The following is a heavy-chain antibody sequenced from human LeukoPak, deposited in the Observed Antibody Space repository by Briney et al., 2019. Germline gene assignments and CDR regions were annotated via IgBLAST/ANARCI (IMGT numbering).Heavy chain of an antibody. CDR1: GGTFSSYA. J-gene: IGHJ3*02. D-gene: IGHD3-22*01. CDR2: IIPIFGTA. V-gene: IGHV1-69*13. CDR3: ARVHGYYENDAFDI. Sequence: VASVKVSCKASGGTFSSYAISWVRQAPGQGLEWMGGIIPIFGTANYAQKFQGRVTITADESTSTAYMELSSLRSEDTAVYYCARVHGYYENDAFDIWGQGTMVTVSS.